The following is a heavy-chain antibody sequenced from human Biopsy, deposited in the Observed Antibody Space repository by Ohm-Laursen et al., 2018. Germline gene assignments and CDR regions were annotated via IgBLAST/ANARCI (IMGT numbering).Heavy chain of an antibody. CDR2: INPGGNST. CDR3: ARGGGYNWNNGWFDP. Sequence: ASVKVSCKASGYTFTTYYIHWVRQAPGQGLEWMGIINPGGNSTAYTQNFQGRVTMTWDTSTTTVHMELSSLRSEDTAVYYCARGGGYNWNNGWFDPWGQGTLVTVSS. D-gene: IGHD1/OR15-1a*01. CDR1: GYTFTTYY. J-gene: IGHJ5*02. V-gene: IGHV1-46*01.